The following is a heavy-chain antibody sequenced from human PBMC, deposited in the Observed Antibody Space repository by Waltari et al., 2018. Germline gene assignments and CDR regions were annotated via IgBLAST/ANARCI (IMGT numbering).Heavy chain of an antibody. V-gene: IGHV3-53*01. Sequence: EVELVESGGGLIQPGASLRRSCAASGFSVSDTYMAWVRQAPGKGLEWLSVLYGGGATFYADSVKGRFTISRDNSKNTVFLQMINLRVDDTAIYYCARAQYNYYYFDYWGQGALVTVSS. J-gene: IGHJ4*02. CDR3: ARAQYNYYYFDY. CDR2: LYGGGAT. D-gene: IGHD1-20*01. CDR1: GFSVSDTY.